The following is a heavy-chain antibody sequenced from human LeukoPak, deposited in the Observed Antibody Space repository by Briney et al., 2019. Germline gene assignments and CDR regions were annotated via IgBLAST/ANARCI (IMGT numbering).Heavy chain of an antibody. CDR1: GFTFSSYW. CDR2: IKQDGSEK. CDR3: ARALEYCSGGSCYRFDY. J-gene: IGHJ4*02. V-gene: IGHV3-7*01. D-gene: IGHD2-15*01. Sequence: GGSLALSRAASGFTFSSYWMSWVRQAPGKGLEWVANIKQDGSEKYYVDSVKGRFTISRGNAKNSLYLKMNSLRAEDTAVYYCARALEYCSGGSCYRFDYWGQGTLVTVSS.